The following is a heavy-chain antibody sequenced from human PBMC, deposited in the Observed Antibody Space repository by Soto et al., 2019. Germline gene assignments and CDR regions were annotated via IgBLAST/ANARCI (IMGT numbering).Heavy chain of an antibody. J-gene: IGHJ5*02. V-gene: IGHV3-11*01. CDR2: ISSSGNSI. CDR1: GFSFSDYY. Sequence: QEQLVESGGGVVKPGGSLRLSCTASGFSFSDYYMSWIRQAPGKGLECIAYISSSGNSIYYADSVKGRFTVSRDNAKNSQYLHMNSLTAEDTAMYYCVRDDDYGGTNNWFDPWGQGTLVTVSS. D-gene: IGHD4-17*01. CDR3: VRDDDYGGTNNWFDP.